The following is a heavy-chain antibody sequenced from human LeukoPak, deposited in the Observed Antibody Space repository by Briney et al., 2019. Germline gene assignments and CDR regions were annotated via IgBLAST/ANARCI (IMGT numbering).Heavy chain of an antibody. D-gene: IGHD1-1*01. CDR3: ATRSGP. J-gene: IGHJ4*02. V-gene: IGHV1-24*01. Sequence: ASVNVSCKVSGYTLTELSMHWVRQAPGKGLEWMGGFDPEDGETIYAQKFQGRVTMPEDTSTDTAYMELSSLRSEDTAVYYCATRSGPWGQGTLVTVSS. CDR1: GYTLTELS. CDR2: FDPEDGET.